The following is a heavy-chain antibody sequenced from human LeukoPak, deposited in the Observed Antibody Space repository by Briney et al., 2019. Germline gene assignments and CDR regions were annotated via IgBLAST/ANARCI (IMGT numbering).Heavy chain of an antibody. J-gene: IGHJ5*02. CDR2: INSSGGNT. D-gene: IGHD2-21*02. V-gene: IGHV3-23*01. Sequence: PSGSLCRTGSGSGFTFNNHAMTWVRQAPGKGLVLVSIINSSGGNTYYADSVKGHFTISRDKSKSTVYLQMSSLRAEDTAVYYCAKGDSDCGTGFDTWGQGNLVTVS. CDR1: GFTFNNHA. CDR3: AKGDSDCGTGFDT.